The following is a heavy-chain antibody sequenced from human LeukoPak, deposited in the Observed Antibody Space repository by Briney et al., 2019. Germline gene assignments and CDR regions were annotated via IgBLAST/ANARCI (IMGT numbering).Heavy chain of an antibody. Sequence: PSETLSLTCAFYGGSFSGYYWSWIRQPPGKGLEWIGEINHSGGTKYNPSLKSRVTISVDTSKNQFSLKLSSVTAADTAVYYCARPVRCSATTCTGPFDYWGQGTLVTVSS. CDR3: ARPVRCSATTCTGPFDY. D-gene: IGHD6-19*01. V-gene: IGHV4-34*01. J-gene: IGHJ4*02. CDR1: GGSFSGYY. CDR2: INHSGGT.